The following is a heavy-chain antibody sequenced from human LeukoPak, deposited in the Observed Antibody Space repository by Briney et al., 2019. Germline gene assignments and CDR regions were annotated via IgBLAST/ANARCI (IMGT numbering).Heavy chain of an antibody. CDR1: GLTFSSYS. Sequence: GGSLRLSCAASGLTFSSYSMNWVRQAPGKGLEWVSFISSLSGTRDYADSVKGRFTISRDNAKNSLYLQMNSLRAEDTALYYCARAEAVYYYDSSGFARAFDIWGQGTMVTVSS. V-gene: IGHV3-48*01. CDR3: ARAEAVYYYDSSGFARAFDI. J-gene: IGHJ3*02. D-gene: IGHD3-22*01. CDR2: ISSLSGTR.